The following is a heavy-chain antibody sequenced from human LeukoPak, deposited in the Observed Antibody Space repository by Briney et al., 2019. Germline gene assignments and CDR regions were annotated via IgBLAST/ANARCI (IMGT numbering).Heavy chain of an antibody. J-gene: IGHJ4*02. CDR1: GFTFRTSG. D-gene: IGHD1-26*01. V-gene: IGHV3-48*01. CDR3: AKDGGTHFDH. CDR2: ISSSGTTI. Sequence: PGGSLRLSCAASGFTFRTSGMNWVRQAPGKVLEWVSYISSSGTTISYAQSVKGRFTITRDNAQNSLTLHMNTLRADDTAVYYCAKDGGTHFDHWGQGTLVTVSS.